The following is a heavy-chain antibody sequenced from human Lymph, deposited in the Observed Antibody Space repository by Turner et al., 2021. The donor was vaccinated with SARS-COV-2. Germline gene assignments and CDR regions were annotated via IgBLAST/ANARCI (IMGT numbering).Heavy chain of an antibody. CDR3: ARFPVWGAFDI. D-gene: IGHD3-16*01. CDR1: VGSISSRGYH. J-gene: IGHJ3*02. CDR2: IYYSGSS. Sequence: QVQLQESGPGLVKPSQNLSLTCTVPVGSISSRGYHWSWIRQHPGKGLEWIGYIYYSGSSYYNPTLKSRVTISVDTSKNQFSLNLSSVTAADTAVYYCARFPVWGAFDIWGQGTMVTVSS. V-gene: IGHV4-31*03.